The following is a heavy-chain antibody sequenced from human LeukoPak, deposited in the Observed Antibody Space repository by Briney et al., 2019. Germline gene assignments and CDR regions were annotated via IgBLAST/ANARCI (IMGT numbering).Heavy chain of an antibody. Sequence: PGGSLRLSCAASGFTFDDYAMHWVRQAPGKGLEWVSGISWNSGNIYYEDSVKGRFTISRDNAKNSLYLQMNSLRAEDTALYYCAKGEAIRYFDWLLYDWGQEIPVTVSS. CDR2: ISWNSGNI. CDR3: AKGEAIRYFDWLLYD. V-gene: IGHV3-9*01. J-gene: IGHJ4*02. CDR1: GFTFDDYA. D-gene: IGHD3-9*01.